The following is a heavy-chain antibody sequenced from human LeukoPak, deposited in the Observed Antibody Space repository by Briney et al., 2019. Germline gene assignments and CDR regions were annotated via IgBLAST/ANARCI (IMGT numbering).Heavy chain of an antibody. V-gene: IGHV3-23*01. J-gene: IGHJ4*02. CDR3: AKSRTLVGGSTRSSDY. Sequence: PTGGSLRLSCAASGFTFSTYSMSWVRQAPGKGLEWVSVISGGGGERFYADSVKGRFTTSRDNSKNALYLPMNSLSVEHTAVYYCAKSRTLVGGSTRSSDYWGQGTLVTVSS. CDR2: ISGGGGER. D-gene: IGHD1-26*01. CDR1: GFTFSTYS.